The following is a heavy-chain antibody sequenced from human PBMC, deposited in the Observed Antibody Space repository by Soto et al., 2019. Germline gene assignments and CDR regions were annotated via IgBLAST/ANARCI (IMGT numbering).Heavy chain of an antibody. CDR2: IYHSGST. V-gene: IGHV4-31*03. CDR1: GGSISSGGYY. Sequence: PSETLSLTCTVSGGSISSGGYYWSWIRQHPGKGLEWIGYIYHSGSTYYNPSLKSRVTISVDTSKNQFSLKLSSVTAADTAVYYCARETRYCSSTSCYYGWFAPWGQGTPVTVSS. CDR3: ARETRYCSSTSCYYGWFAP. D-gene: IGHD2-2*01. J-gene: IGHJ5*02.